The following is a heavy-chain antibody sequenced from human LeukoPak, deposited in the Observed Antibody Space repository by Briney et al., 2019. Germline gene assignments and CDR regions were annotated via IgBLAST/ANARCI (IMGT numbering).Heavy chain of an antibody. D-gene: IGHD2-2*01. J-gene: IGHJ6*03. CDR3: ARDCSSTNCYEGFYYMDV. CDR2: IKQDGSEK. Sequence: PGGSLRLSCAASGFTFSSYWMSWVRQAPGKGLEWVANIKQDGSEKYYVDSVKGRFTISRDNAKNSLFLQMNSLRAEDTAVYYCARDCSSTNCYEGFYYMDVWGKGTTVTVSS. CDR1: GFTFSSYW. V-gene: IGHV3-7*01.